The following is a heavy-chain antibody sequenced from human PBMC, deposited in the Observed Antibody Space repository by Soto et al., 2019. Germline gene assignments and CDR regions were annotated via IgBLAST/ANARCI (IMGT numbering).Heavy chain of an antibody. CDR2: IYYSGST. D-gene: IGHD5-18*01. J-gene: IGHJ4*02. CDR3: ARGRGDTAMAWYY. Sequence: QVQLQESGPGLVKPSETLSLTCTVSGGSISSYYWSWIRQSPGKGLEWIGYIYYSGSTKYNPSLKSRVTISVDTSKNQFSLKLSSVTAADTVVYYCARGRGDTAMAWYYWGQGTLVTVSS. CDR1: GGSISSYY. V-gene: IGHV4-59*01.